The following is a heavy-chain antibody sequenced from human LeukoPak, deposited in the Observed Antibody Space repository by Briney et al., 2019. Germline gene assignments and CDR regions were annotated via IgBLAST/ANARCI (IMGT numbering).Heavy chain of an antibody. J-gene: IGHJ4*02. Sequence: GGSLRLSCAASGFTFSSYSMTWVRQAPGKGLEWVSSISSSSSYIYYADSVKGRFTISRDNAKNSLYLQMNSLRAEDTAVYYCAGDYYDSSGHLQYYWGQGTLVTVSS. CDR3: AGDYYDSSGHLQYY. CDR1: GFTFSSYS. CDR2: ISSSSSYI. D-gene: IGHD3-22*01. V-gene: IGHV3-21*01.